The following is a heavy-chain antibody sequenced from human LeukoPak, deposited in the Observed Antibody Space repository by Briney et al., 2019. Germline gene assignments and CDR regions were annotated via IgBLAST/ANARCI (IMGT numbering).Heavy chain of an antibody. D-gene: IGHD4-23*01. J-gene: IGHJ4*02. CDR2: ISGGGIST. CDR1: GFTFSNYA. V-gene: IGHV3-23*01. CDR3: AKYAPPTTVVTRYFDY. Sequence: GGSLRLSCAASGFTFSNYAMNWVRQAPGKGLEWVSGISGGGISTYYADSVKGRFTISRDNSKNTLYLQMNSLRAEDTAVYYCAKYAPPTTVVTRYFDYWGQGTLVTVSS.